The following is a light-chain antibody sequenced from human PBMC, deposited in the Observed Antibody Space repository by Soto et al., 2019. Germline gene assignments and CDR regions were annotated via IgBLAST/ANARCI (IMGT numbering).Light chain of an antibody. CDR1: SSDVGGYKY. Sequence: QSLLPQPPYVSGSPGETIVISCPGSSSDVGGYKYVSWYQQHPGKAPKLMIYDVRNRPPGVSDRFSGSKSGNPASLTPSGPPSEDEADYYCSSYTSSNSYVFGTGTQVTVL. CDR3: SSYTSSNSYV. J-gene: IGLJ1*01. V-gene: IGLV2-14*01. CDR2: DVR.